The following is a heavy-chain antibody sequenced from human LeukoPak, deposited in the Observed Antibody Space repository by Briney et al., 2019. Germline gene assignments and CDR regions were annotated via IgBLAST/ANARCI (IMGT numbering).Heavy chain of an antibody. CDR3: ATLGGLYYESHGYPDFDH. Sequence: SETLSLTCSVSGGSLSPYYWSWIRQPPGGGLEWLGEINQSGSTNYNPSLKSRVTISVEKFKSQFSLEVTSVTAADTAIYYCATLGGLYYESHGYPDFDHWGQGTLVTVSS. J-gene: IGHJ4*02. CDR1: GGSLSPYY. V-gene: IGHV4-34*01. CDR2: INQSGST. D-gene: IGHD3-22*01.